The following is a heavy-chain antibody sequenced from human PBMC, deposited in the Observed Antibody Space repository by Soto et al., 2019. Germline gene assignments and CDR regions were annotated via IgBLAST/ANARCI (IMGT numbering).Heavy chain of an antibody. J-gene: IGHJ6*02. Sequence: ASVKVSCKASGYTFTGYYMHWVRQAPGQGLEWMGWINPNSGGTNYAQKFQGWVTMTRDTSISTAYMELSRLRSDDTAVYYCARYLGSWDLRLHYGMDVWGQGTTVTGS. CDR1: GYTFTGYY. CDR3: ARYLGSWDLRLHYGMDV. CDR2: INPNSGGT. V-gene: IGHV1-2*04. D-gene: IGHD1-26*01.